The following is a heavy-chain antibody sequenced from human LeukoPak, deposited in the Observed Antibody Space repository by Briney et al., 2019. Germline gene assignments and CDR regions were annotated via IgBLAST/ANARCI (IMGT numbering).Heavy chain of an antibody. D-gene: IGHD6-13*01. Sequence: SETLSLTCTVSGGSISSSSYYWGWIRQPPGKGLEWIGSIYYSGSTYYNPSLKSRVTISVDTSKNQFSLKLSSVTAADTAVYYCAGYSSSRYVYWGQGTLVTVSS. CDR3: AGYSSSRYVY. CDR2: IYYSGST. CDR1: GGSISSSSYY. J-gene: IGHJ4*02. V-gene: IGHV4-39*01.